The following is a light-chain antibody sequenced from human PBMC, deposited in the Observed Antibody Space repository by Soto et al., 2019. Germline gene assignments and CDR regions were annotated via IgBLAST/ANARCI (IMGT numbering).Light chain of an antibody. CDR1: SSDVGGYNY. CDR3: SSHAGINNVV. J-gene: IGLJ3*02. CDR2: EVT. Sequence: QSVLTQPPSASGSPGQSVTISCTGTSSDVGGYNYVSWYQQHPGKAPKLMIYEVTKRPSGVPDRFSGSKSGNTASLTVSGLQVEDEADYYCSSHAGINNVVFGGGTKLTVL. V-gene: IGLV2-8*01.